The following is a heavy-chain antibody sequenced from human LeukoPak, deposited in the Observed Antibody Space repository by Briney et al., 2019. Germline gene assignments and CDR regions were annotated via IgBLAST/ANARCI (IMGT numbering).Heavy chain of an antibody. J-gene: IGHJ4*02. D-gene: IGHD3-22*01. CDR3: ARQARGGYDSSGYSATYDY. CDR2: IYPGDSDT. CDR1: GYSFTSYW. Sequence: GESLKISCKGSGYSFTSYWIGWVRQMPGKGLEWMGIIYPGDSDTRYSPSFQGQVTISADKSMSTAYLQWSSLKASDTAMYYCARQARGGYDSSGYSATYDYWGQGTLVTVSS. V-gene: IGHV5-51*01.